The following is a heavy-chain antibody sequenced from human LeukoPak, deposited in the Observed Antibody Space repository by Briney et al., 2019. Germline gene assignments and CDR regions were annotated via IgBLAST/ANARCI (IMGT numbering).Heavy chain of an antibody. Sequence: GGSLRLSCAASGFTFSSYAMNWVRQAPGKGLEWVSGISASSSIYYADSVKGRFTISRDNSKNTLYLQVNSLRADDAAVYYCAKGSYYDSSGYYYFDYWGQGTLVTVSS. J-gene: IGHJ4*02. CDR1: GFTFSSYA. CDR3: AKGSYYDSSGYYYFDY. V-gene: IGHV3-23*01. D-gene: IGHD3-22*01. CDR2: ISASSSI.